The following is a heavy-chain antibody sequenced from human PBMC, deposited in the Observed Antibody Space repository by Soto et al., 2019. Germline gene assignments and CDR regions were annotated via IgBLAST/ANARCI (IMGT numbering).Heavy chain of an antibody. CDR1: GITFSNYM. V-gene: IGHV3-23*04. CDR3: APHVYCSGGSCQYDAFAI. J-gene: IGHJ3*02. Sequence: EVQLVESGGGLVQPGGSLRLSCEASGITFSNYMMTWIRQAPGKGLEWVSTITAGGDGTYYADSVKGRFTMSRETSKNTLYLQMNSLRAEDTAVYYCAPHVYCSGGSCQYDAFAIRGQGTMVTVSS. D-gene: IGHD2-15*01. CDR2: ITAGGDGT.